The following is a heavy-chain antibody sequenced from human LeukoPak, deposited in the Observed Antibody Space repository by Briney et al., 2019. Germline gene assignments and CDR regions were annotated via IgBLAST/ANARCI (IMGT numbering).Heavy chain of an antibody. CDR3: ARGIAAAGTSGHWFDP. CDR2: INPNRGGT. D-gene: IGHD6-13*01. J-gene: IGHJ5*02. CDR1: GYTFTGYY. Sequence: ASVKVSCKASGYTFTGYYMHWVRQAPGQGLEWMGWINPNRGGTNYAQKFQGRVTMTRDTSTSTVYMELSSLRSEDTAVYYCARGIAAAGTSGHWFDPWGQGTLVTVSS. V-gene: IGHV1-2*02.